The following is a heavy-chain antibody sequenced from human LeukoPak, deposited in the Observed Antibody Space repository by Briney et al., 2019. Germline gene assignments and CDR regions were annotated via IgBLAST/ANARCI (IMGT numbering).Heavy chain of an antibody. J-gene: IGHJ3*01. CDR1: GFTFSDYG. V-gene: IGHV3-33*01. Sequence: GGSLRLSCVASGFTFSDYGMHWVRQAPGKGLEWVAVIWHDGSNKYYADSVKGRFTISRDNSENTLYLQMNSLRVEDTALFYCARAGGSRYGYAFDVWGQGTLVTVSS. CDR3: ARAGGSRYGYAFDV. D-gene: IGHD5-12*01. CDR2: IWHDGSNK.